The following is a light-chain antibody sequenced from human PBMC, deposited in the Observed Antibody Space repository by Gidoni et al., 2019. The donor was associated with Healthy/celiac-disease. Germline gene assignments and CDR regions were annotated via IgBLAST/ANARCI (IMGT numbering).Light chain of an antibody. J-gene: IGKJ4*01. CDR1: QSISSY. Sequence: DIQMTQSPSSLSASVGDRVTITCQASQSISSYLNWYQQKPGKAPKLLIYAASSLQSGVPSRFSGSGSGTDFTLTISSLQPEDFATYYCQQSYSTPLTFGRGTQVEIK. CDR2: AAS. CDR3: QQSYSTPLT. V-gene: IGKV1-39*01.